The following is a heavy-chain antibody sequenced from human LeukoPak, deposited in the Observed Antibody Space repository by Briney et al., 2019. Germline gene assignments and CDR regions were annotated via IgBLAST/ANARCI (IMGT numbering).Heavy chain of an antibody. D-gene: IGHD3-3*01. V-gene: IGHV4-39*07. CDR1: GGSISSGDYC. Sequence: SSETLSLTCTVSGGSISSGDYCWSWIRQPPGKGLERIGEINHSGSTNYNPSLKSRVTISVDTSKNQFSLKLSSVTAADTAVYYCARGHFFWSGYYFYWGQGTLVTVSS. J-gene: IGHJ4*02. CDR3: ARGHFFWSGYYFY. CDR2: INHSGST.